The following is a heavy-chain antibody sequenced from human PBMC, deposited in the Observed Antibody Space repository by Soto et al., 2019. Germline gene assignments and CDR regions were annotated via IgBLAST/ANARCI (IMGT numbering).Heavy chain of an antibody. V-gene: IGHV1-69*08. J-gene: IGHJ5*02. D-gene: IGHD6-6*01. Sequence: QVQLVQSGAEVKKPGSSVKVSCKASGGTFSSYTISWVRQAPGQGLEWMGRIIPILGIANYAQKFQGRVTITADKSTSTAYMELSCLRSEDTAVYYCARDRVAARPRGWFDPWGQGTLVTVSS. CDR1: GGTFSSYT. CDR2: IIPILGIA. CDR3: ARDRVAARPRGWFDP.